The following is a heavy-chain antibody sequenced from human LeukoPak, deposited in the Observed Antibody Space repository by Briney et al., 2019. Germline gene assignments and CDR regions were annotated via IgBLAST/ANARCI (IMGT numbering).Heavy chain of an antibody. Sequence: QPGGSLRLSCAVSGFTVNSYYIHWGRQSPGKGLEWVSVIYTGGSKYYADSVKGRFIISRDNSINTVNPQLNSLRAEDTAVYYCARDSPMVGDSYYGMDVWGQGTTVTVSS. V-gene: IGHV3-66*01. CDR2: IYTGGSK. CDR1: GFTVNSYY. J-gene: IGHJ6*02. D-gene: IGHD2-8*01. CDR3: ARDSPMVGDSYYGMDV.